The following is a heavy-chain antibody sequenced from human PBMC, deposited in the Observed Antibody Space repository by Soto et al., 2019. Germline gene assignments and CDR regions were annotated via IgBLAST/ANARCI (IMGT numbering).Heavy chain of an antibody. CDR1: GFTFSTYS. CDR3: ARVRSSGWYFDY. D-gene: IGHD6-19*01. CDR2: ISSSSSAL. J-gene: IGHJ4*02. Sequence: GGSLRLSCAASGFTFSTYSINWVRQAPGKGLEWVSYISSSSSALYYADSVKGRFTISRDNAKNSLYLQMNSLRDVDTAVYYCARVRSSGWYFDYWGQGTLVTVSS. V-gene: IGHV3-48*02.